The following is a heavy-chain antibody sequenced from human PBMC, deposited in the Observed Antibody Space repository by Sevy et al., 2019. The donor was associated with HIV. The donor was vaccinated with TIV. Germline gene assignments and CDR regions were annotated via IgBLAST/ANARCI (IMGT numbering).Heavy chain of an antibody. D-gene: IGHD3-22*01. V-gene: IGHV1-2*02. CDR2: INPNSGGT. CDR3: ARVRGYYDSSGSLQ. CDR1: GYTFTGYY. J-gene: IGHJ4*02. Sequence: ASVKVSCKASGYTFTGYYMHWVRQAPGQGLAWMGWINPNSGGTNYAQKFQGRVTMTRDTSISTAYMELSRLRSDDTAVYYCARVRGYYDSSGSLQWGQGTLVTVSS.